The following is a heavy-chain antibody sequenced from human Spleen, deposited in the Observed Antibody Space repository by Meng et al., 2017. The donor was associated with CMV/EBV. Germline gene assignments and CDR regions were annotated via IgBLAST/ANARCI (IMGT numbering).Heavy chain of an antibody. D-gene: IGHD3-16*01. CDR2: ISGNGGST. V-gene: IGHV3-23*01. CDR1: GFTFSSYA. Sequence: GGSLRLSCAASGFTFSSYAMNWVRQAPGKGLEWVSVISGNGGSTYYADSVKGRFTISRDNSKNTLYLQMDSLRAEDTAVYYCANARGNYLYYGMDVWGQGTTVTVSS. CDR3: ANARGNYLYYGMDV. J-gene: IGHJ6*02.